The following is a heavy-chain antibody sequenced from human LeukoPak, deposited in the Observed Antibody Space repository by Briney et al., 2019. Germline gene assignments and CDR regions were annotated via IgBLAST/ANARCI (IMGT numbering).Heavy chain of an antibody. Sequence: PGRSLRLSCAASGFTFSAYTMHWVRQAPGKGLEWVAVISHDGSTQYYGASVQGRFTVSRDNSKNTLFLHMNSQRVEDTAVYYCARDVSAGEAHDHWGQGTLVIVSS. CDR3: ARDVSAGEAHDH. CDR2: ISHDGSTQ. D-gene: IGHD2-21*01. J-gene: IGHJ4*02. V-gene: IGHV3-30*04. CDR1: GFTFSAYT.